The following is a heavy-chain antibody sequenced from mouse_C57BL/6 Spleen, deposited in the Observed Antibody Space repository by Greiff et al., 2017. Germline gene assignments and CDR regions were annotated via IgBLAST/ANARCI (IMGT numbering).Heavy chain of an antibody. CDR3: ATGTSWYFDV. CDR2: ISYDGSN. J-gene: IGHJ1*03. V-gene: IGHV3-6*01. D-gene: IGHD4-1*01. CDR1: GYSITSGYY. Sequence: VQLKESGPGLVKPSPSLSLTCSVTGYSITSGYYWNWIRQFPGNKLEWMGYISYDGSNNYNPSLKNRISITRDTSKNQFFLKLNSVTTEDTATYYCATGTSWYFDVWGTGTTVTVSS.